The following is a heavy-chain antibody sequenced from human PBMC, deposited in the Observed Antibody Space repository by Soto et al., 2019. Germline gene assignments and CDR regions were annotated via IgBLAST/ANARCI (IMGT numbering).Heavy chain of an antibody. CDR3: ARELERVFDY. CDR2: IYHSGST. J-gene: IGHJ4*02. D-gene: IGHD1-1*01. Sequence: SETLSLTCAVSGGSISSSNWWSWVRQPPGKGLEWIGEIYHSGSTNYNPSLKSRVTISVDKSKNTLYLQMNSLRIEDTAVYYCARELERVFDYWGQGTLVTVSS. CDR1: GGSISSSNW. V-gene: IGHV4-4*02.